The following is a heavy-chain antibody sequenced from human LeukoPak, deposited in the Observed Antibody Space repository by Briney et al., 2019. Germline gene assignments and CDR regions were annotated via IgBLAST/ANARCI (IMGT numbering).Heavy chain of an antibody. D-gene: IGHD1-26*01. CDR2: IYYSGST. V-gene: IGHV4-59*01. J-gene: IGHJ4*02. CDR3: ARGSYGDY. Sequence: SETLSLTCTVSGVFITSYYWSWIRQPPGKGLEWIGYIYYSGSTNYNPSLKSRVTMSVDTSKNQFSLKLSSVTATDTAVYYCARGSYGDYWGQGILVTVSS. CDR1: GVFITSYY.